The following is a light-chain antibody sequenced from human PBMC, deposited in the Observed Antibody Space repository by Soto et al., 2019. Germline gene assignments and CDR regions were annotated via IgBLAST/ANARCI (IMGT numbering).Light chain of an antibody. V-gene: IGKV2-28*01. J-gene: IGKJ3*01. CDR3: MQALQTPRT. Sequence: DIVMTQSPLSLPVTPGEPASISCRSSQSLLHSNRYNYLDCYLQKPGQSPQLLIYLGSNRASGVPERFSGSGSGTDFTLKISRVEAEDVGVYYCMQALQTPRTFGPGTKVEIK. CDR2: LGS. CDR1: QSLLHSNRYNY.